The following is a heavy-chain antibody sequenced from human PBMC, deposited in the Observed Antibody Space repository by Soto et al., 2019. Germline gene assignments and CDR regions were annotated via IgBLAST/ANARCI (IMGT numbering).Heavy chain of an antibody. Sequence: QVQLVQSGAEVKKPGSSVKVSCTASGGTFSSYAISWVRQAPGPGLEWMGGIIPIPGTANYAQKFQGRVMMTADESKSTAYMELSSLRSEHTAVYYCARSQGSSTSLEIYYYYYYGMDVWGQGTTVSVPS. V-gene: IGHV1-69*01. D-gene: IGHD2-2*01. CDR3: ARSQGSSTSLEIYYYYYYGMDV. J-gene: IGHJ6*02. CDR1: GGTFSSYA. CDR2: IIPIPGTA.